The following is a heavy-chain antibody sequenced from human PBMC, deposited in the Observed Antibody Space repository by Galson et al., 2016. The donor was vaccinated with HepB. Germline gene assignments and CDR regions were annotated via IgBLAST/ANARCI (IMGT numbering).Heavy chain of an antibody. J-gene: IGHJ5*02. CDR2: INHSGST. CDR1: GGSFRDYY. Sequence: ETLSLTCAIFGGSFRDYYWSWIRQPPGKGLEWIGEINHSGSTNYNPSLQSRVTISLDTSRNLFSLNLSSVTAADTAVYYCARGTRYNWSYVDLWGPGSLVTVSS. D-gene: IGHD1-20*01. V-gene: IGHV4-34*01. CDR3: ARGTRYNWSYVDL.